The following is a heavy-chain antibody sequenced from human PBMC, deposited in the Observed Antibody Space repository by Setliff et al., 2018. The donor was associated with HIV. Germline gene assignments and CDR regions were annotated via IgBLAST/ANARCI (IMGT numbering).Heavy chain of an antibody. CDR2: IYHSGST. D-gene: IGHD1-26*01. Sequence: SETLSLTCSVSGDSISDTTYYWGWIRQPPGKGLEWIGNIYHSGSTLYKPSLKSRVTMSVDTSKNQFSLKLNSVTAADMATYYCAREGGGYSGTYFNFPFDSWGQGTLVTVSS. J-gene: IGHJ4*02. V-gene: IGHV4-39*02. CDR3: AREGGGYSGTYFNFPFDS. CDR1: GDSISDTTYY.